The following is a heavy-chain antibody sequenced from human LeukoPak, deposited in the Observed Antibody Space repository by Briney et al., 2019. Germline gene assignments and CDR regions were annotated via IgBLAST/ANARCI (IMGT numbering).Heavy chain of an antibody. CDR2: IYSGGST. Sequence: GGSLRLSCAASGFTVSSNYMSWVRQAPGKGLEWVSVIYSGGSTYYADSVKGRFTISRDNAKNTLYLQMNSLRAEDTAVYYCARDLSEKYCIDYWGQGTLVTVSS. V-gene: IGHV3-66*01. D-gene: IGHD2-8*02. CDR1: GFTVSSNY. CDR3: ARDLSEKYCIDY. J-gene: IGHJ4*02.